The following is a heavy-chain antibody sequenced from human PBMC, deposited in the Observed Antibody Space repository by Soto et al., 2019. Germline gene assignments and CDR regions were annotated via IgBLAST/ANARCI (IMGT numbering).Heavy chain of an antibody. J-gene: IGHJ4*02. V-gene: IGHV3-30*18. D-gene: IGHD3-22*01. Sequence: GGSLRLSCAASGFTFSSYGMHWVRQAPGKGLEWVAVISYDGSNKYYADSVKGRFTISRDNSKNTLYLQMNSLRAEDTAVYYCAKDSDDSSTIDYCGQGTLLTVSS. CDR2: ISYDGSNK. CDR3: AKDSDDSSTIDY. CDR1: GFTFSSYG.